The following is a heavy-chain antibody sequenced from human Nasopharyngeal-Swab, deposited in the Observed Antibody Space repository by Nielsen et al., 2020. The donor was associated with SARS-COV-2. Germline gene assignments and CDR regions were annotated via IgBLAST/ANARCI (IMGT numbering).Heavy chain of an antibody. J-gene: IGHJ4*02. D-gene: IGHD2-21*01. CDR3: ATFPPSYCGGPTHYCDY. CDR2: VYSGGRT. Sequence: VRQAPGKGLEWVSIVYSGGRTSYADSVNGRFSVSRHNSENTVYLQMNSLRTDDTALYYCATFPPSYCGGPTHYCDYWDQGTQVTVSS. V-gene: IGHV3-53*04.